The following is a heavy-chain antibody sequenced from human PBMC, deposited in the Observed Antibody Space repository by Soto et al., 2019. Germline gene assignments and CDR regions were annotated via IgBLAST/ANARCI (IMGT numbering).Heavy chain of an antibody. CDR3: AKDATHHYGSGSAIDY. D-gene: IGHD3-10*01. CDR2: ISWNSGSI. J-gene: IGHJ4*02. Sequence: PGGSLRLSCAASGFTFDDYAMHWVRQAPGKGLEWVSGISWNSGSIGYADSVKGRFTISRDNAKNSLYLQMNSLRAEDTALYYCAKDATHHYGSGSAIDYWGQGTLVTVSS. V-gene: IGHV3-9*01. CDR1: GFTFDDYA.